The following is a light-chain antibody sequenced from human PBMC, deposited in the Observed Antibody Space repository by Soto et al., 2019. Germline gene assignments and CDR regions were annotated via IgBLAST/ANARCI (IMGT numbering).Light chain of an antibody. CDR3: QQYNSYPWT. CDR1: QSISSW. Sequence: DIQMTQSPSTLSASVGDRVTITCRASQSISSWLAWYQQKPGKAPKLLIYKACSLESGVPSRFSGSGSGTEFTLTISSLQPDHFATYYCQQYNSYPWTFGQGTKVEIK. CDR2: KAC. J-gene: IGKJ1*01. V-gene: IGKV1-5*03.